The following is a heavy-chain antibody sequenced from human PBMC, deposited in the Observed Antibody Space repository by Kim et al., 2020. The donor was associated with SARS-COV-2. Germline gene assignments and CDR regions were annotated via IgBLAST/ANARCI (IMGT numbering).Heavy chain of an antibody. V-gene: IGHV4-34*01. Sequence: SETLSLTCAVYGGSFSGYYWSWIRQPPGKGLEWIGEINHSGSTNYNPSLKSRVTISVDTSKNQFSLKLSSVTAADTAVYYCARGGGVQLWFREKYYFDYWGQGTLVTVSS. CDR3: ARGGGVQLWFREKYYFDY. CDR1: GGSFSGYY. J-gene: IGHJ4*02. D-gene: IGHD5-18*01. CDR2: INHSGST.